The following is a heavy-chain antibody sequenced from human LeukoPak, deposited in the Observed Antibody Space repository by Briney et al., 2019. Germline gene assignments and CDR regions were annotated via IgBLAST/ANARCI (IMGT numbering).Heavy chain of an antibody. J-gene: IGHJ5*02. CDR3: ARGRDIVVVVGLDP. CDR2: IYPGDSDT. CDR1: GYSFTTYW. D-gene: IGHD2-15*01. V-gene: IGHV5-51*01. Sequence: GESLKISCKGSGYSFTTYWIGWVRQMPGKGLEWMGIIYPGDSDTRYSPSFRGQVTMSADKSISTAYLQWSSLRSDDTAVYYCARGRDIVVVVGLDPWGQGTLVTVSS.